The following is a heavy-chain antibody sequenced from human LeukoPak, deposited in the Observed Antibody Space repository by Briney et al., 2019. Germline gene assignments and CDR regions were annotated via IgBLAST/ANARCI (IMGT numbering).Heavy chain of an antibody. V-gene: IGHV4-38-2*02. D-gene: IGHD3-16*01. CDR2: IYHSGST. CDR1: CFSLRSGYY. CDR3: ARVGGSYYYYYMDV. Sequence: LETPSPTPTVSCFSLRSGYYWSWVRQPPREGRGWVGSIYHSGSTYYNPSLKSRATISVDTSKNQFSLKLSSVTAADTAVYYCARVGGSYYYYYMDVWGKGTTVTVSS. J-gene: IGHJ6*03.